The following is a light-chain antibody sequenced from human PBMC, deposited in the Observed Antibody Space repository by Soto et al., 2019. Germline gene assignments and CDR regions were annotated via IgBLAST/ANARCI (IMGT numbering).Light chain of an antibody. Sequence: QSALTQPASISGSPGQSITISCTGTSSDVGGYNYVSWYQQYPGKAPKLMIYDVDNRPSGVSNRFSGSKSGKTASLTISGLQAEDEADYYCSSYTGSSTVMFGGGTQLTVL. J-gene: IGLJ3*02. V-gene: IGLV2-14*03. CDR3: SSYTGSSTVM. CDR2: DVD. CDR1: SSDVGGYNY.